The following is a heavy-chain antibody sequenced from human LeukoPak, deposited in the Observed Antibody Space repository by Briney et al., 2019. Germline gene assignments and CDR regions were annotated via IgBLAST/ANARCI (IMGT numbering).Heavy chain of an antibody. V-gene: IGHV3-53*01. CDR1: GFTFSSYA. CDR3: ASGAPDYLFSFDY. D-gene: IGHD2/OR15-2a*01. CDR2: IYSGGST. J-gene: IGHJ4*02. Sequence: PGGSLRLSCAASGFTFSSYAMHWVRQAPGKGLEWVSVIYSGGSTYYADSVKGRFTISRDNSKNTLYLQMNSLRAEDTAVYYCASGAPDYLFSFDYWGQGTLVTVSS.